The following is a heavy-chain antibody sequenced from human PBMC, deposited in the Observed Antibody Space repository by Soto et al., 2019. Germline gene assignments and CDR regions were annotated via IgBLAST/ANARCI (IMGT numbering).Heavy chain of an antibody. V-gene: IGHV1-69*01. J-gene: IGHJ5*02. CDR2: IIPIFGTE. Sequence: QVQLVQSGAEVKKPGSSVKVSCKTSGGNFKNYAINWVRQAPGQGLEWMGGIIPIFGTENYAQKFQGRVTITANEATSTAYMELNSLRADDTAVYYCAREEVGSGWFGWLAPGGQGTLVTVSS. CDR3: AREEVGSGWFGWLAP. D-gene: IGHD6-19*01. CDR1: GGNFKNYA.